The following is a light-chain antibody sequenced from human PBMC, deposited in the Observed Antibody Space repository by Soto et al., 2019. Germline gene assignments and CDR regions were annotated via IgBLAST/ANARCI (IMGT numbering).Light chain of an antibody. J-gene: IGLJ1*01. CDR1: SSDVGGYNY. CDR3: SSYTSSSTRV. CDR2: EVS. Sequence: QSALTQPASVSGSPGQSITISCTGTSSDVGGYNYFSWYQQHPGKAPKLMIYEVSNRPSGVSNRFSGSKSGNTASLTISGLQAEDEDDYYCSSYTSSSTRVFGSGTKLTVL. V-gene: IGLV2-14*01.